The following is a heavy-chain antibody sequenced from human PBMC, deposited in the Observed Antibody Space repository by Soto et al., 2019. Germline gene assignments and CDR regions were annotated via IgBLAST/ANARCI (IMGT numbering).Heavy chain of an antibody. D-gene: IGHD6-19*01. J-gene: IGHJ4*02. CDR1: GGSISSSSYY. CDR3: ARLSRLVQTFDY. CDR2: IYYSGST. V-gene: IGHV4-39*01. Sequence: QLQLQESGPGLVKPSETLSLTCTVSGGSISSSSYYWGWIRQPPGKGLEWIGSIYYSGSTYYNPSLKSRVTISVDTSKNQFSLKLSSVTAADTAVYYCARLSRLVQTFDYWGQGTLVTVSS.